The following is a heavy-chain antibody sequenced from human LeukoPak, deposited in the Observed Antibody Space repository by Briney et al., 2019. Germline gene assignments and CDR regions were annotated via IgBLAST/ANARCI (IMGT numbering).Heavy chain of an antibody. CDR2: INPHSGGT. D-gene: IGHD3-3*01. V-gene: IGHV1-2*02. Sequence: RASVKDSCKASGYTFTGYFMHWVRQAPGQGLEWMGWINPHSGGTDNAQNFQGRVTMTRDTSINTAYMELTRMTSDDTAVYFCARGGGTSGPELDYWGQGTLVTVSS. CDR1: GYTFTGYF. J-gene: IGHJ4*02. CDR3: ARGGGTSGPELDY.